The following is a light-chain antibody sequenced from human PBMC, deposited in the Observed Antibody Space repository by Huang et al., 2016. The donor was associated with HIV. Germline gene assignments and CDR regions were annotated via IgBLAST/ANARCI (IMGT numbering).Light chain of an antibody. CDR3: QQYSVYPWT. V-gene: IGKV1-8*01. CDR2: SAS. CDR1: QDVSDY. Sequence: AIRITQSPSSLSASTGDTVTITCRASQDVSDYLDWYQQKPGRAPNLLVYSASTLQGGVPSRFSGNGSATDFSLTINCLQSEDSGTYYCQQYSVYPWTFGQGTKV. J-gene: IGKJ1*01.